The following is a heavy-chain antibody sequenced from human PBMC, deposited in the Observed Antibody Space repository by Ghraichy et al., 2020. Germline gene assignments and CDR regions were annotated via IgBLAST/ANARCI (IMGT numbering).Heavy chain of an antibody. V-gene: IGHV3-48*03. CDR1: GFTFSSHD. CDR3: ARNLYCSGGNCYRPIDY. Sequence: GGSLRLTCEAVGFTFSSHDMNWVRQAPGKGLEWVSYISDSGKTIYYADSVRGRFTISRDNAQNSLFLQMSSLRAEDTAVYYCARNLYCSGGNCYRPIDYWGQGTLVTVSS. CDR2: ISDSGKTI. J-gene: IGHJ4*02. D-gene: IGHD2-15*01.